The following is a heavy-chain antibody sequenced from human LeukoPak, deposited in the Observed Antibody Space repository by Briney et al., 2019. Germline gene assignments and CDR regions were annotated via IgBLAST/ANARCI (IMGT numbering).Heavy chain of an antibody. J-gene: IGHJ2*01. V-gene: IGHV4-30-2*01. Sequence: SETLSLTCAVSGGSISSGGYSWGWNPQPPGKGLEWIGYNYHSGSTYYNPSLKSRVTISVDRSKIQFSLKLSSVTAADTAVYYCARVKIVVVPAAKYWYFDLWGRGTLVTVSS. D-gene: IGHD2-2*01. CDR3: ARVKIVVVPAAKYWYFDL. CDR2: NYHSGST. CDR1: GGSISSGGYS.